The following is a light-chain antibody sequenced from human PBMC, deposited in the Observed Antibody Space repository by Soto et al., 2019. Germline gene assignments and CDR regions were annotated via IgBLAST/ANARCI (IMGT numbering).Light chain of an antibody. Sequence: QSVLTQPRSVSGSPGQSVTISCTGTSSDVGGYNYVSWYQKYPGKAPKLMIYASSNRPSGVSHRFSGSRSGNTASLTISGLQAEDEADYYCSSYTSGSTLYVFGTGTKLTVL. J-gene: IGLJ1*01. CDR1: SSDVGGYNY. CDR2: ASS. CDR3: SSYTSGSTLYV. V-gene: IGLV2-14*01.